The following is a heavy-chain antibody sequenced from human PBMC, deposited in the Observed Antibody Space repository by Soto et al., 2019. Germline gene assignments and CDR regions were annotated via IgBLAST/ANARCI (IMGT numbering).Heavy chain of an antibody. J-gene: IGHJ4*02. Sequence: QVQLVASGGGVVQPGRSLRLSCAASGFTFSSYAMHWVRQAPGKGLEWVAVISYDGSNKYYADSVKGRFTISRDNSKNTLYLQMNSLRAEDTAVYYCARASPAPRGVAGLDYWGQGTLVTVSS. D-gene: IGHD6-19*01. V-gene: IGHV3-30-3*01. CDR2: ISYDGSNK. CDR3: ARASPAPRGVAGLDY. CDR1: GFTFSSYA.